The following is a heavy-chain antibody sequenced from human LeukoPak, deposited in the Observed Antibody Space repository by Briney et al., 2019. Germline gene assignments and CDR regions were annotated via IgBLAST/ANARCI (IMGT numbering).Heavy chain of an antibody. V-gene: IGHV4-39*01. Sequence: SETLSLTCTVSGGSISSSSYYWGWIRQPPGKGLEWIGSIYYGGSTYYNPSLKSRVTISVDTSRNQFSLKLSSVTAADTAVYYCARHERYCSSSTCYEPWFDPWGQGSLVTVSS. CDR3: ARHERYCSSSTCYEPWFDP. CDR1: GGSISSSSYY. D-gene: IGHD2-2*01. J-gene: IGHJ5*02. CDR2: IYYGGST.